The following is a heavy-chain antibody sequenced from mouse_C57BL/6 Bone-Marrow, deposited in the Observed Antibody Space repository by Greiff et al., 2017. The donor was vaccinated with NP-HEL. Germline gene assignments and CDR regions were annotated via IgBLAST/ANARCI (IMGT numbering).Heavy chain of an antibody. D-gene: IGHD2-10*02. J-gene: IGHJ2*01. CDR3: ARYGPFCFDY. Sequence: EVQVVESEGGLVQPGSSMKLSCTASGFTFSDYYMAWVRQVPEKGLEWVANINYDGSSTYYLDSLKSRFIISRDNAKNILYLQMSSLKSEDTATYYCARYGPFCFDYWGQGTTLTVSS. CDR2: INYDGSST. V-gene: IGHV5-16*01. CDR1: GFTFSDYY.